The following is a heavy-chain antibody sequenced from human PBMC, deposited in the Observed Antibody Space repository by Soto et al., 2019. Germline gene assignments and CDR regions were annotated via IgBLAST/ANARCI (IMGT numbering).Heavy chain of an antibody. D-gene: IGHD6-6*01. V-gene: IGHV3-48*01. J-gene: IGHJ3*01. CDR2: IHPRGKPI. CDR3: ARPASR. Sequence: PGESLKISCKGSGYSLTSYLIGSVREAPGTGLEWVSYIHPRGKPIFSADYVKRRFTISIDNPKNSLYLHMSSLRAEASGGNYWARPASRWGQLTIVTVAS. CDR1: GYSLTSYL.